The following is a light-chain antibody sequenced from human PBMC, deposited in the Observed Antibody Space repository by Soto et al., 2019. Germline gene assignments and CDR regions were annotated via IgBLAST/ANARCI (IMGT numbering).Light chain of an antibody. V-gene: IGKV2-30*02. CDR3: MQTVQTPIT. J-gene: IGKJ5*01. CDR1: QSLVHSDGIAY. CDR2: KVS. Sequence: DVVMTQSPLSLPVTPGQPASISCRSNQSLVHSDGIAYFSWFQQRPGRSPRRLIYKVSNRDSGVPARFSGSGSGTDFALKISRVEAEDVGVYYCMQTVQTPITFGHGTRLEIK.